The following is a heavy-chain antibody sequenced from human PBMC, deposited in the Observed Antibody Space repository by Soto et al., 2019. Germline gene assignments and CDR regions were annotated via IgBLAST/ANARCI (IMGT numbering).Heavy chain of an antibody. Sequence: QVQLVESGGGLVKPGGSLRLSCAASGFIFSDYYMSWIRQTPGKGLEWIAYISSGGGTIHYADSVKGRFAISRDNAKNVLYLQMNSLRVEYTAVYYCAKDPDATGFYIDSWGQGTQVSVSS. CDR1: GFIFSDYY. D-gene: IGHD4-4*01. CDR2: ISSGGGTI. J-gene: IGHJ4*02. CDR3: AKDPDATGFYIDS. V-gene: IGHV3-11*01.